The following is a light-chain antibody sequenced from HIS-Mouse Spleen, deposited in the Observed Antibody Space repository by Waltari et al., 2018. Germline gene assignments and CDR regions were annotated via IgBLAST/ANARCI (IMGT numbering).Light chain of an antibody. CDR3: YSTDSSGNHRV. V-gene: IGLV3-10*01. CDR1: ALPKKY. CDR2: EDR. J-gene: IGLJ2*01. Sequence: SYELTQPPSVSVSPGQTARITCSGDALPKKYAYWYQQKSGQAPVLAIYEDRKRPYGILGRFSGSGSGTMATLTIRGAKVEDEADYYCYSTDSSGNHRVFGGGTKLTVL.